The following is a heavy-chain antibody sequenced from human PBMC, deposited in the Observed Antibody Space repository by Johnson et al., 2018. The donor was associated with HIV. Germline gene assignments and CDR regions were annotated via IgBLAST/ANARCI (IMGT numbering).Heavy chain of an antibody. CDR1: GSRFDDYG. CDR2: IYSDRST. D-gene: IGHD5-12*01. Sequence: AQLVESRGGVVRPGGSLSLSCAVAGSRFDDYGMSWVRQAPGTGLEWIPFIYSDRSTYYADPVKGRFTISRDNSKNTLYLQMNSLRAEDTAVYYCASGDDDGFWGQGTMVTVSS. V-gene: IGHV3-66*01. CDR3: ASGDDDGF. J-gene: IGHJ3*01.